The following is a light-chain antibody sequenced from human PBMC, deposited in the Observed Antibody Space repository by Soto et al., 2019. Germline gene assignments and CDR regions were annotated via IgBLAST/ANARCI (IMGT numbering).Light chain of an antibody. CDR1: ENITNY. CDR2: GAS. Sequence: DIQMTQSPSSLSASEGDRVTITCRASENITNYLNWYQQRPGKAPNLLIYGASTLESGVPSRFSGSGSGTDFTFTITGLQPEDFATCYCQQSYSTSFGGGTKLEFK. J-gene: IGKJ4*01. CDR3: QQSYSTS. V-gene: IGKV1-39*01.